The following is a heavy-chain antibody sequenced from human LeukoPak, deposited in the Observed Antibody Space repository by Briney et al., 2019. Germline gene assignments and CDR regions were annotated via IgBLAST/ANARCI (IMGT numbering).Heavy chain of an antibody. D-gene: IGHD1-1*01. CDR3: ARLGLEVGGPNWFDP. CDR1: GFSFSSNW. J-gene: IGHJ5*02. Sequence: GGSLRLSCAAPGFSFSSNWMGWVRQAPGKGLEWVAHIKRDGSQKYYLDSVKGRFTISRDNAKNSLYLQVNSLRVEDTAVYYCARLGLEVGGPNWFDPWGQGTLVAVSS. V-gene: IGHV3-7*01. CDR2: IKRDGSQK.